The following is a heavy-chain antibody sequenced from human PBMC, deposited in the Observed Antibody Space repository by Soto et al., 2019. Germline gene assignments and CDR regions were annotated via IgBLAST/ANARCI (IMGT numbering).Heavy chain of an antibody. CDR3: VRDGHCITTSCYGNWFDP. CDR1: GFTCSTYW. Sequence: GGSLRLSWAASGFTCSTYWMHWIRQVPGKGLEGVSRINSEGRHTDYADSVKGRFTISRDNAKNTLHVEMNSLRGEDTAVWYCVRDGHCITTSCYGNWFDPWGQGTLVTVSS. V-gene: IGHV3-74*01. J-gene: IGHJ5*02. D-gene: IGHD2-2*01. CDR2: INSEGRHT.